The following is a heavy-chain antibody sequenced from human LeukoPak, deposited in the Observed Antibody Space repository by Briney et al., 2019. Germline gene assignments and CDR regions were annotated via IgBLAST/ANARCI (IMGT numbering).Heavy chain of an antibody. J-gene: IGHJ4*02. CDR1: GFTFSSYG. Sequence: GGSLRLSCAASGFTFSSYGMHWVRQAPGKGLEWVAFIRYDGSNKYYADSVKGRFTISRDNSKNTLYLQMNSLRAEDTAVYYCATAGPPEQQLVPVDWGQGTLVTVSS. CDR2: IRYDGSNK. D-gene: IGHD6-13*01. V-gene: IGHV3-30*02. CDR3: ATAGPPEQQLVPVD.